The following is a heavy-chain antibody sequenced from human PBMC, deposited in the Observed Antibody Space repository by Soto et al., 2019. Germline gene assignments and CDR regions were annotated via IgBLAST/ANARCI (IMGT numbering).Heavy chain of an antibody. CDR1: GGSISSGGYY. D-gene: IGHD2-15*01. J-gene: IGHJ3*02. CDR2: IYYSGIT. V-gene: IGHV4-31*03. CDR3: ARGVDPGAFDI. Sequence: SETLSLTCTVSGGSISSGGYYWSWIRQHPGKGLEWIGYIYYSGITYYNPSLKSRVTISLDTSKNQFSLKLSSVTAADTAVYYCARGVDPGAFDIWGQGTMVTVSS.